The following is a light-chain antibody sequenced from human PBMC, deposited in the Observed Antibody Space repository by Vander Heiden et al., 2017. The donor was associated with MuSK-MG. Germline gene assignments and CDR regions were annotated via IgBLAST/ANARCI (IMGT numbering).Light chain of an antibody. CDR3: AAWDDSLSGHVV. V-gene: IGLV1-47*01. Sequence: QSVLTQPPSASGTPGQRVTIPCSGSSSNIGSNYGSWYQQRPGTAPKLLIYRNNQRPSGVPDRFSGSKSGTSASLAISGLRSEEEADYYCAAWDDSLSGHVVFGGGTKLTVL. CDR2: RNN. J-gene: IGLJ2*01. CDR1: SSNIGSNY.